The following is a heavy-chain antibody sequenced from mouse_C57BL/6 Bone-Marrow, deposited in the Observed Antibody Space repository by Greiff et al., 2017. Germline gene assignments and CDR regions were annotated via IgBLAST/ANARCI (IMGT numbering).Heavy chain of an antibody. CDR2: INPYNGGT. V-gene: IGHV1-19*01. CDR1: GYTFTDYY. D-gene: IGHD2-4*01. J-gene: IGHJ3*01. CDR3: AGIYYDYAFAY. Sequence: EVQLQQSGPELVKPGASVKMSCKASGYTFTDYYMNWVKQSHGKSLEWIGVINPYNGGTSYNQKFKGKATLTVDKSSSTAYMELNSLTSEDSAVYYCAGIYYDYAFAYWGEGTLVTVSA.